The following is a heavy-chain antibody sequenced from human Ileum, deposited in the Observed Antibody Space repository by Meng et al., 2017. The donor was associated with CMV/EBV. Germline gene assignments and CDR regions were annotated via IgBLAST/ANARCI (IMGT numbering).Heavy chain of an antibody. CDR3: VREVKEGGNFDY. CDR2: ISGNGLST. D-gene: IGHD1-26*01. V-gene: IGHV3-64*02. Sequence: GESLKISCAASGFIFSSHPLHWVRQAPGKGLECIAAISGNGLSTYYAASVQGRFTISRDNSRNTLFLQMGSLRTEDMAVYYCVREVKEGGNFDYWGRGTLVTVSS. CDR1: GFIFSSHP. J-gene: IGHJ4*02.